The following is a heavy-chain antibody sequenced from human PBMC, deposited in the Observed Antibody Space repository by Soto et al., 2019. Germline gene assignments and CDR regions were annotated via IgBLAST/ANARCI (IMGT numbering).Heavy chain of an antibody. CDR2: IYYSGST. CDR1: GGSISSYY. J-gene: IGHJ4*02. CDR3: ARVVAVAGNYFDY. V-gene: IGHV4-59*01. Sequence: SETLSLTCTVSGGSISSYYWSWIRQPPGKGLEWIGYIYYSGSTNYNPSLKSRVTISVDTSKNQFSLKLSSVTAADTAVYYCARVVAVAGNYFDYWGQGTLVTVSS. D-gene: IGHD6-19*01.